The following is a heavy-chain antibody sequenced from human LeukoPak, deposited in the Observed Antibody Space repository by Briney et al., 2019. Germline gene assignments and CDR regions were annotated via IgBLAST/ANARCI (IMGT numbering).Heavy chain of an antibody. D-gene: IGHD3-22*01. V-gene: IGHV1-8*02. CDR2: MNPNSGNT. CDR1: GYTFTTYD. CDR3: ATTIPYDSSGYAFDY. Sequence: ASVKVSCKASGYTFTTYDINWVRQATGQGLEWMGWMNPNSGNTGYAQKFQGRVTMTEDTSTDTAYMELSSLRSEDTAVYYCATTIPYDSSGYAFDYWGQGTLVTVSS. J-gene: IGHJ4*02.